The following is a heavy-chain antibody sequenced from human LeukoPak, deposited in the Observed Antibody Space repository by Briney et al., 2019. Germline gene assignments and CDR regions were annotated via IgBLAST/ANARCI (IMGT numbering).Heavy chain of an antibody. D-gene: IGHD4-17*01. V-gene: IGHV3-23*01. CDR1: GFSFSSHA. CDR2: ISISGDDT. Sequence: PGGSLRLSCATSGFSFSSHAMTWVRQAPGKGLEWLSAISISGDDTYYADSVKGRFTISRDNSKNTLYLQMKSLSADDTAMYYCAHEIRPNDYWGQGTLVTVSS. J-gene: IGHJ4*02. CDR3: AHEIRPNDY.